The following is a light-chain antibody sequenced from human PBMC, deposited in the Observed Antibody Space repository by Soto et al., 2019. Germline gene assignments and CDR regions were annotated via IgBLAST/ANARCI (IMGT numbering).Light chain of an antibody. CDR1: QSVSSY. J-gene: IGKJ4*01. CDR3: QHRSNWPLT. Sequence: DIVLTQSPATVSLSPGERVTLSCRASQSVSSYLAWYQQKPGQAPRILIYEASNRATGIPARVSGSGSCTKFTLTTSSLVPEYFVVYYCQHRSNWPLTFGGGTNVYIK. V-gene: IGKV3-11*01. CDR2: EAS.